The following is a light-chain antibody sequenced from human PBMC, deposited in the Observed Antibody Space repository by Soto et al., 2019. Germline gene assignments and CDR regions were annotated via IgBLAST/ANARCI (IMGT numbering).Light chain of an antibody. CDR2: GTS. CDR3: QQYNKWPLT. CDR1: QSVSSN. V-gene: IGKV3-15*01. J-gene: IGKJ4*01. Sequence: EIVMTQSPATLSESPGERATLSCRAGQSVSSNLAWYQQKRGQAPRLLIYGTSTRATGIPARFSGSGSGTEFTLTIRSLQSEDFAVYYCQQYNKWPLTFGGGTKVEIK.